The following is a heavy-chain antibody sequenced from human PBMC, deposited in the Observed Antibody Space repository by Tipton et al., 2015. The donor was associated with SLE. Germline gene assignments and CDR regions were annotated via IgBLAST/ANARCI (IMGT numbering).Heavy chain of an antibody. Sequence: QLVQSGPEVKKPGASVKVSCKASGYTFTGYYMHWVRQAPGQGLEWMGWINPNSGGTNYAQKFQGRVTMTRDTSISTAYMELSRLRSDDTAVYYCAREYILADNWFDPWGQGTLVTVSS. J-gene: IGHJ5*02. CDR3: AREYILADNWFDP. V-gene: IGHV1-2*02. CDR1: GYTFTGYY. D-gene: IGHD5-12*01. CDR2: INPNSGGT.